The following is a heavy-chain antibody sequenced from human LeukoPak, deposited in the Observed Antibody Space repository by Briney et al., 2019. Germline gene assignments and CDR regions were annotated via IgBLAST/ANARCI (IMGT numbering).Heavy chain of an antibody. CDR1: GFTFSSYA. CDR2: ISSNGGST. V-gene: IGHV3-64*04. Sequence: GGSLRLSCSASGFTFSSYAMHWVRQAPGKGLEYVSAISSNGGSTYYADSVKGRFTISRDNSKNTLYLQMNSLRAEDTAVYYCAREGLSDAFDIWGQGTMVTVSS. J-gene: IGHJ3*02. CDR3: AREGLSDAFDI. D-gene: IGHD2/OR15-2a*01.